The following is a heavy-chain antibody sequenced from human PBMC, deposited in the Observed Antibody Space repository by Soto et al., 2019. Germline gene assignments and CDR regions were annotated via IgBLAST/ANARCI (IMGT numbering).Heavy chain of an antibody. CDR2: IDFGNGNT. CDR3: ATSYYYDSSGYPPSY. CDR1: GYAFNTYA. V-gene: IGHV1-3*01. Sequence: VASVKVSCKAAGYAFNTYALHWVRQAPGQRLEWMGWIDFGNGNTKYSQKFQGRVTMTEDTSTDTAYMELSSLRSEDTAVYYCATSYYYDSSGYPPSYWGQGTLVTVSS. J-gene: IGHJ4*02. D-gene: IGHD3-22*01.